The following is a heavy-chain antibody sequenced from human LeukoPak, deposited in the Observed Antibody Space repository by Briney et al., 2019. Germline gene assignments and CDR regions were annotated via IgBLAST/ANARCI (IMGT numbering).Heavy chain of an antibody. Sequence: PGGSLRLSCATSGFSFSNYWMSWVRQAPGKGLEWVANINQDGSEEYYVDSVKGRFTISRDNAKNSVYLQMNSLRAEDTAVYYCASKYCSGGICYSGLGYWGQGTLVTVSS. CDR1: GFSFSNYW. CDR2: INQDGSEE. CDR3: ASKYCSGGICYSGLGY. V-gene: IGHV3-7*02. J-gene: IGHJ4*02. D-gene: IGHD2-15*01.